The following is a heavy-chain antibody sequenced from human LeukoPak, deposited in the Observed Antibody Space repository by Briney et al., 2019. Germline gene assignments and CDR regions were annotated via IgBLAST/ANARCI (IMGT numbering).Heavy chain of an antibody. D-gene: IGHD6-13*01. V-gene: IGHV3-9*01. CDR1: GFTFDDYA. Sequence: GGSLRLSCAASGFTFDDYAMHWVQQAPGKGLEWVSGISWNSGSIGYADSVKGRFTISRDNAKNSLYLQMNSLRAEDTALYYCAKDMVAAGSLDYWGQGTLVTVSS. J-gene: IGHJ4*02. CDR2: ISWNSGSI. CDR3: AKDMVAAGSLDY.